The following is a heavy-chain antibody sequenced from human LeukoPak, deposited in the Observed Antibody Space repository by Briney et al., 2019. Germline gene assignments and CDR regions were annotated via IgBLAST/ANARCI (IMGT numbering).Heavy chain of an antibody. CDR2: IYYSGST. CDR1: GGSISSYY. D-gene: IGHD3-16*01. V-gene: IGHV4-59*01. J-gene: IGHJ4*02. CDR3: ARGGSYFDY. Sequence: SETLSLTCTVSGGSISSYYWSWIRRPPGKGLEWIGYIYYSGSTNYNPSLKSRVTISVDTSKNQFSLKLSSVTAADTAVYYCARGGSYFDYWGQGTLVTVSS.